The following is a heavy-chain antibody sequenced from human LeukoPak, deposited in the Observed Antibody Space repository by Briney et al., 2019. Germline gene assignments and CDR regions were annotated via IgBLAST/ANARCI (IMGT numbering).Heavy chain of an antibody. J-gene: IGHJ4*02. CDR3: AKGRGLRIAAAGIGY. V-gene: IGHV3-23*01. CDR1: GFTFSSYW. Sequence: GGSLRLSCAASGFTFSSYWMSWVRQAPGKGLEWVSAISGSGGSTYYADSVKGRFTISRDNSKNTLYLQMNSLRAEDTAVYYCAKGRGLRIAAAGIGYWGQGTLVTVSS. CDR2: ISGSGGST. D-gene: IGHD6-13*01.